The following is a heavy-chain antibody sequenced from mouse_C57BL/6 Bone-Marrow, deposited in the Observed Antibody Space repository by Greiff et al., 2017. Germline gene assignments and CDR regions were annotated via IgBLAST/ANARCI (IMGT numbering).Heavy chain of an antibody. CDR3: ARSMGVTTRYFDV. D-gene: IGHD2-2*01. CDR2: IYPGSGNT. Sequence: VKLMESGAELVRPGASVKLSCKASGYTFTDYYINWVKQRPGQGLEWIARIYPGSGNTYYNEKFKGKATLTAEKSSSTAYMQLSSLTSEDSAVYFCARSMGVTTRYFDVWGTGTTVTVSS. J-gene: IGHJ1*03. CDR1: GYTFTDYY. V-gene: IGHV1-76*01.